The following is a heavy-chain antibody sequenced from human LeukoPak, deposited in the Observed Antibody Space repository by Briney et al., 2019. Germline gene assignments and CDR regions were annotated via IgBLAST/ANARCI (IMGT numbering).Heavy chain of an antibody. D-gene: IGHD6-13*01. J-gene: IGHJ4*02. CDR2: INCGNGKT. CDR3: ARSIWYNRQYYFDY. CDR1: GYSFNNYA. Sequence: ASVKVSCKASGYSFNNYAMQWVRQAPGQRLEWMGWINCGNGKTKYSEKFQGTVTITRDTSATTAYMDLSSLRSEDTAVYYCARSIWYNRQYYFDYWGQRTLVTVSS. V-gene: IGHV1-3*01.